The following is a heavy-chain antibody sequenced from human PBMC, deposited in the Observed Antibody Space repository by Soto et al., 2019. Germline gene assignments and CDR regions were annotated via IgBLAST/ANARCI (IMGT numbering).Heavy chain of an antibody. CDR1: GYSFTSYW. CDR2: IDPSDSYT. V-gene: IGHV5-10-1*01. J-gene: IGHJ6*02. Sequence: GESLKISCKGSGYSFTSYWISWVRQMPGKGLEWMGRIDPSDSYTNYSPSFQGHVTISADKSISTAYLQWSSLKASDTAMYYCARREAARQSYYYYGMDVWGQGTTVTVSS. CDR3: ARREAARQSYYYYGMDV. D-gene: IGHD6-6*01.